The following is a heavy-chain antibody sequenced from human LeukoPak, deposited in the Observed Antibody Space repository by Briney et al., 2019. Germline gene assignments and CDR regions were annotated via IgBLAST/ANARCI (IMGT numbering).Heavy chain of an antibody. CDR3: ARGLGEGAGKQRITMIVRSGYWYFDY. Sequence: ASVKVSCKASGYTFTDYHMHWVRQAPGQGLEWMGWINPNSGGTNYPQRFQGRVTMTRDTSISTAYMELSRLRSDDTAVYYCARGLGEGAGKQRITMIVRSGYWYFDYWGQGTLVTVSS. J-gene: IGHJ4*02. CDR1: GYTFTDYH. V-gene: IGHV1-2*02. CDR2: INPNSGGT. D-gene: IGHD3-22*01.